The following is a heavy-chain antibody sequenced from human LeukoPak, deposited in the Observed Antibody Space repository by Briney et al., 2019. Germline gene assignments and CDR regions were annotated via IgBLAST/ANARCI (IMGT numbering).Heavy chain of an antibody. Sequence: SETLSLTCTVSGGSISSGDYYWSWLRQPPGKGLEGIGYIYYSRNTYYNPALKSRVTISVDTSKNQFSLTLSYVTAAAAAVYFCARDKANCSSTSCYDSWGQGTLVTVSS. CDR1: GGSISSGDYY. CDR2: IYYSRNT. J-gene: IGHJ5*01. D-gene: IGHD2-2*01. V-gene: IGHV4-30-4*08. CDR3: ARDKANCSSTSCYDS.